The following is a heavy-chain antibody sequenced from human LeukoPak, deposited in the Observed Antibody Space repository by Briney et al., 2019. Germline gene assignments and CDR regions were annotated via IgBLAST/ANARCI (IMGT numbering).Heavy chain of an antibody. CDR2: IYMSGST. J-gene: IGHJ5*02. D-gene: IGHD3-3*02. CDR3: ARDSHFWSGRFDP. V-gene: IGHV4-61*02. CDR1: GDSVSSGSYD. Sequence: PSQTLSLTCTVSGDSVSSGSYDWGWIRQPAGKGLEWIGRIYMSGSTNYNSSLKSRVTISMDTSRNQFSLKLSSVTATDTAIYYCARDSHFWSGRFDPWGQGTLVTVSS.